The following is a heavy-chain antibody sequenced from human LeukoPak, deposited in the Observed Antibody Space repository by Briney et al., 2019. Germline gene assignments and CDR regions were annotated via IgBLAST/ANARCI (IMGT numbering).Heavy chain of an antibody. V-gene: IGHV3-21*01. CDR2: ISSSSSYI. D-gene: IGHD5-18*01. CDR1: GFTFSSYS. Sequence: GGSLRLSCAASGFTFSSYSMNWVRQAPGKGLEWVSSISSSSSYIYYADSVKGRFTISRDNAKNSLYLQMNSLRAEDTAVYYCARDPKPSGYSYGDFDCWGQGTLVTVSS. J-gene: IGHJ4*02. CDR3: ARDPKPSGYSYGDFDC.